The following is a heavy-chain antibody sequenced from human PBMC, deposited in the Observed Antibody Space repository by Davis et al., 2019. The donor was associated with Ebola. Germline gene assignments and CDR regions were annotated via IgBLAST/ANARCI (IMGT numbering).Heavy chain of an antibody. J-gene: IGHJ3*02. CDR3: ARDSSHYIGFDAFDI. V-gene: IGHV3-48*03. D-gene: IGHD1-26*01. CDR2: IGSSGTPI. Sequence: GESLKISCAASGFTFSTYEMTWVRQAPGKGLEWVSYIGSSGTPIYYADSVKGRFTISRDNAKNSLYLQMNSLRVEDTALYYCARDSSHYIGFDAFDIWGQGTMVTVSS. CDR1: GFTFSTYE.